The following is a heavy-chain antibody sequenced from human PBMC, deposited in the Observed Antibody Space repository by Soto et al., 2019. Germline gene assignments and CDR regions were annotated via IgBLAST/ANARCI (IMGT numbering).Heavy chain of an antibody. CDR3: ARVGNGIQLWLTDAFDI. CDR1: GFTFSSYW. D-gene: IGHD5-18*01. V-gene: IGHV3-7*03. CDR2: IKQDGSEK. J-gene: IGHJ3*02. Sequence: GGSLRLSCAASGFTFSSYWMSWVRQAPGKGLEWVANIKQDGSEKCYVDSVKGRFTISRDNAKNSLYLQMNSLRAEDTAVYYCARVGNGIQLWLTDAFDIWGQGTMVTVSS.